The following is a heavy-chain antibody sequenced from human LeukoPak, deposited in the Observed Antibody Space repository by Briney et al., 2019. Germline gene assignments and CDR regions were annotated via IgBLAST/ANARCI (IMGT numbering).Heavy chain of an antibody. CDR1: GGSFSSHDYY. CDR3: ARGELLYDY. Sequence: SETLSLTCTVSGGSFSSHDYYCSWIRQPPGKGLEWIGYIHYSGSTFYNPSLKSRVTIPVDTSKNQFSLNLNSVTAADTAVYYCARGELLYDYWGQGTLVTVSS. V-gene: IGHV4-30-4*01. CDR2: IHYSGST. D-gene: IGHD2-15*01. J-gene: IGHJ4*02.